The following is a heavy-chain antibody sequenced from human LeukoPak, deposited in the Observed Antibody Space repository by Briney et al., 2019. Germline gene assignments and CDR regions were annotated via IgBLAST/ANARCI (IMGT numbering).Heavy chain of an antibody. J-gene: IGHJ3*02. V-gene: IGHV4-39*07. CDR3: ALVEDGEYCGGDCREDAFDI. CDR2: IYYSGST. CDR1: GGSISSSSYH. D-gene: IGHD2-21*02. Sequence: SETLSLTCTVSGGSISSSSYHWGWIRQPPGTGLEWIGTIYYSGSTYYNPSLKSRVTISVDTSKNQFSLKLSSVTAADTAVYYCALVEDGEYCGGDCREDAFDIWGQGTMVTVSS.